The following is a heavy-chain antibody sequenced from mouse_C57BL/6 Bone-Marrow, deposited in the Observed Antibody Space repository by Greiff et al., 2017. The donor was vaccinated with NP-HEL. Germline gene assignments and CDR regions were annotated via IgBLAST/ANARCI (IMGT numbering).Heavy chain of an antibody. V-gene: IGHV1-76*01. CDR2: IYPGSGNT. CDR3: ARLIYYGYDDYAMDY. J-gene: IGHJ4*01. Sequence: VQLQQSGAELVRPGASVKLSCKASGYTFTDYYINWVKQRPGQGLEWIARIYPGSGNTYYNEKFKGKATLTAEKSSSTAYMQLSSLTSEDSAVYFCARLIYYGYDDYAMDYWGQGTSVTVSS. CDR1: GYTFTDYY. D-gene: IGHD2-2*01.